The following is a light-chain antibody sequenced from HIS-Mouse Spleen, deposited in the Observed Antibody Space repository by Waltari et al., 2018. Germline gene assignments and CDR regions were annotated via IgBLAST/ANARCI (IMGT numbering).Light chain of an antibody. V-gene: IGLV2-23*01. CDR2: EGS. Sequence: QSALTQPASVSGSPGQSIPISCTGTSSAVGRYNLVSWYQPHPGKAPKLMIYEGSKRPSGVSNRFSGSKSGNTASLTISGLQAEDEADYYCCSYAGSSTYVFGTGTKVTVL. CDR1: SSAVGRYNL. CDR3: CSYAGSSTYV. J-gene: IGLJ1*01.